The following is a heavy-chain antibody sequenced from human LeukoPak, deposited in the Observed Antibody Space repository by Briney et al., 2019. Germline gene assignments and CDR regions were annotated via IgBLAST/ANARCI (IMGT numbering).Heavy chain of an antibody. CDR3: AKTGYSYEGGSGYFDY. J-gene: IGHJ4*02. Sequence: GGSLRLSCAASGFTFSSYWMSWVRQAPGKGLEWVANIKQDGSEKYYADSVKGRFTISRDNSKNTLYLQMNGLRAEDAAVYYCAKTGYSYEGGSGYFDYWGQGTLVTVSS. D-gene: IGHD5-18*01. V-gene: IGHV3-7*01. CDR2: IKQDGSEK. CDR1: GFTFSSYW.